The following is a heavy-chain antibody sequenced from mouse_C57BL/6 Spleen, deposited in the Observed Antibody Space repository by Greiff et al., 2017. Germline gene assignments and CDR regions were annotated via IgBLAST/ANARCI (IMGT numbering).Heavy chain of an antibody. Sequence: VQLQQSGPELVKPGASVKISCKASGYSFTGYYMNWVKQSPEKSLEWIGEINPSTGGTTYNQKFKTKATLTVDKTSSTAYLQIKSLTSEDAAVYYCARGDYAYALYAMDYWGQGTSGTVSS. CDR2: INPSTGGT. J-gene: IGHJ4*01. D-gene: IGHD2-2*01. CDR3: ARGDYAYALYAMDY. V-gene: IGHV1-42*01. CDR1: GYSFTGYY.